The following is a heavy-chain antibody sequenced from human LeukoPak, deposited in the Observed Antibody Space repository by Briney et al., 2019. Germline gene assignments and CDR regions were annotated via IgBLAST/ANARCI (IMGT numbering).Heavy chain of an antibody. D-gene: IGHD2-15*01. CDR2: IIPIFGTA. CDR1: GGTFSSYA. J-gene: IGHJ4*02. CDR3: ARVMWGNCSGGSCHPNFDY. Sequence: ASVKVSCKASGGTFSSYAISWVRQAPGQGLEWMGGIIPIFGTANYAQKFQGRVTITADESTSTAYMELSSLRSEDTAVYYCARVMWGNCSGGSCHPNFDYWGQGTLVTVSS. V-gene: IGHV1-69*13.